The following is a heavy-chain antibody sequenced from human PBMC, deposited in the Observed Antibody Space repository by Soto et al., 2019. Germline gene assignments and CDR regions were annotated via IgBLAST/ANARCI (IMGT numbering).Heavy chain of an antibody. CDR1: GGSFSSNA. CDR2: SIPILGSA. V-gene: IGHV1-69*01. D-gene: IGHD1-26*01. CDR3: ASRERVDAFDI. Sequence: QVQLVQSGAEVKKPGSSVKVSCKASGGSFSSNAISWVRQAPGQGLEWMGGSIPILGSANYAQKFQDRLTITADGSTTTTYMELNSLRSEDAAVYYCASRERVDAFDIWGQGTLVTVSS. J-gene: IGHJ3*02.